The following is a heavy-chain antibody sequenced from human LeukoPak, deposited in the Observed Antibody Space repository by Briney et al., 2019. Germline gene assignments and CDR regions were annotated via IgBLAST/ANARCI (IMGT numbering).Heavy chain of an antibody. J-gene: IGHJ4*02. CDR2: INPSGGST. V-gene: IGHV1-46*01. D-gene: IGHD2-21*01. CDR3: AREGAYCGGDCYFDY. Sequence: GASVKVSCKASGYTFTSYYMHWVRPARGQGVEWMGIINPSGGSTSYAQRFQGRFTMTRDTSTSTVYMELSSLRSEDTAVYYCAREGAYCGGDCYFDYWGQGTLVTVSS. CDR1: GYTFTSYY.